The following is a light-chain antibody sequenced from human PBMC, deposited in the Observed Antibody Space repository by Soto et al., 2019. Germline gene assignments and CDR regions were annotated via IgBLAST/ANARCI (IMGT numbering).Light chain of an antibody. V-gene: IGLV2-14*01. Sequence: QSALTQPASVSASPGQSITISCTGTSSDVGGYKFVSWYQHHPGKAPKLMIYEVNNRPSGVSNRFSGSKSGNTASLTISGLLPEDEADYYCLSYTSANTRVFGGGTQLTVL. CDR2: EVN. J-gene: IGLJ3*02. CDR1: SSDVGGYKF. CDR3: LSYTSANTRV.